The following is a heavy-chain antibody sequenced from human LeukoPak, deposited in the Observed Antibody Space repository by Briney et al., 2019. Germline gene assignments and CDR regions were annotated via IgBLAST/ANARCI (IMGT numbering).Heavy chain of an antibody. CDR3: ARAGYSSSSRSYYYYMDV. V-gene: IGHV4-34*01. CDR2: INHSGST. CDR1: GGSFSGYN. D-gene: IGHD6-6*01. J-gene: IGHJ6*03. Sequence: SETLSLTCAVSGGSFSGYNWSWIRQPPGKGLEWIGEINHSGSTNYNPSLKSRVTISVDTSKNQFSLKLSSVTAADTAVYYCARAGYSSSSRSYYYYMDVWGKGTTVTVSS.